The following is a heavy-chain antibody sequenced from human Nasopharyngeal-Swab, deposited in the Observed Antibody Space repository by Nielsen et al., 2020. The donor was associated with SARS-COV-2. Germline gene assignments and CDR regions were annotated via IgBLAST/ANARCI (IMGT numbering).Heavy chain of an antibody. CDR2: IYYNGNT. Sequence: SETLSLTCTVSGASISSNDFYWGWIRQPPGKGLEWIGNIYYNGNTYQNPSLKSRLTISVDKSKNQFSLQLSSVTAADTAVYYCVRSSSWYYFDYWAQGTQVTVSS. J-gene: IGHJ4*02. V-gene: IGHV4-39*01. CDR3: VRSSSWYYFDY. CDR1: GASISSNDFY. D-gene: IGHD6-13*01.